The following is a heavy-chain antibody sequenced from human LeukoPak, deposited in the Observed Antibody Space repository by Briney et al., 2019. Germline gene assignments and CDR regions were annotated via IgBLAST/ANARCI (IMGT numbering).Heavy chain of an antibody. D-gene: IGHD6-6*01. CDR1: GGSISSSSYY. J-gene: IGHJ4*02. Sequence: PSETLSLTCTVSGGSISSSSYYWGWIRQPPGKGLEWIGSIYYSGSTYYNPSLKSRVTISVDTSKNQFSLKLSSVTAADTAVYYCATEENSSSSPFDYWGQGTLVTVSS. CDR3: ATEENSSSSPFDY. V-gene: IGHV4-39*07. CDR2: IYYSGST.